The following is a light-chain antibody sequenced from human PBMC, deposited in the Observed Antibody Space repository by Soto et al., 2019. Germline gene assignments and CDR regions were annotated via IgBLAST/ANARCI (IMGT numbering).Light chain of an antibody. Sequence: EIVMTQSPGTLSLSPGERATLSCMASQSVSSSYLAWYQQKPGQAPRLLIYGASTRATGIPARFSGSGSGTEFTLTISSLQSEDFAVYYCQQYGSSPPITFGQGTRLEIK. J-gene: IGKJ5*01. CDR3: QQYGSSPPIT. CDR1: QSVSSSY. CDR2: GAS. V-gene: IGKV3-20*01.